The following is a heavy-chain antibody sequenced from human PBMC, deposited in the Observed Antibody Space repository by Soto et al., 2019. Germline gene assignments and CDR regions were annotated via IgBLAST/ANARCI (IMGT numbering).Heavy chain of an antibody. Sequence: PSEPRSLTCAVCGECFSGYYWSWIRQPPGKGLEWIGEINHSGSTNYNPSLKSRVTISVDTSKNQFSLKLSSVTAADTAVYYCARSALLWPDVWGQGTTVTVSS. V-gene: IGHV4-34*01. CDR2: INHSGST. J-gene: IGHJ6*02. D-gene: IGHD3-10*01. CDR1: GECFSGYY. CDR3: ARSALLWPDV.